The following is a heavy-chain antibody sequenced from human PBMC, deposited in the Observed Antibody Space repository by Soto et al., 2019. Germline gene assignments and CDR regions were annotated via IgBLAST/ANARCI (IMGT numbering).Heavy chain of an antibody. CDR2: IIPIFGTA. Sequence: SVKVSCKASGGTFSSYAISWVRQAPGQGLEWMGGIIPIFGTANYAQKFQGRVTITADESTSTAYMELSSLRSEDTAVYYCAAYGGSSQIYYYYGMDVWGQGTTVTVSS. V-gene: IGHV1-69*13. J-gene: IGHJ6*02. CDR3: AAYGGSSQIYYYYGMDV. D-gene: IGHD6-6*01. CDR1: GGTFSSYA.